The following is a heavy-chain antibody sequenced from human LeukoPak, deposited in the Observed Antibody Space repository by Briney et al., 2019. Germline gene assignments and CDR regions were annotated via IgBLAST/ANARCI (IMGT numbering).Heavy chain of an antibody. D-gene: IGHD4-11*01. CDR3: AKGQTTVKLNWFDP. CDR2: ISYDGSNK. Sequence: GGSLRLSCAASGFTFSSYGMHWVRQAPGKGLEWVAVISYDGSNKYYADSVKGRFTISRDNSKNTLYLQMNSLRAEDTAVYYCAKGQTTVKLNWFDPWGQGTLVTASS. CDR1: GFTFSSYG. V-gene: IGHV3-30*18. J-gene: IGHJ5*02.